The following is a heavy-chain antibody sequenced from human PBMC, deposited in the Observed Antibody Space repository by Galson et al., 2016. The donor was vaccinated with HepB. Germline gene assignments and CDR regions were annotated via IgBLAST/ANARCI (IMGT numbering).Heavy chain of an antibody. CDR1: GYKFASLW. V-gene: IGHV5-51*01. D-gene: IGHD5-24*01. CDR3: ARRGHNNGLDF. J-gene: IGHJ4*02. CDR2: IYPGDSDT. Sequence: QSGAEVKEPGESLRISCETSGYKFASLWIAWVRQGAGEGLEWMGVIYPGDSDTKYRPPFQGQVIISADKSINTTYLLWSSLTTSDPAIYYCARRGHNNGLDFWGPGTPVSVS.